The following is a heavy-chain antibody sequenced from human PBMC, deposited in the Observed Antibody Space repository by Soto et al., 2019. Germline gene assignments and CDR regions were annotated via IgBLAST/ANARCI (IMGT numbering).Heavy chain of an antibody. CDR2: INHSGST. CDR1: GGSFSGYY. CDR3: ARHEQFYYYYYGMDV. J-gene: IGHJ6*02. Sequence: SETLSLTCAVYGGSFSGYYWSWIRQPPGKGLEWIGEINHSGSTNYNPSLKSRVTISVDTSRNQFSLKLSSVTAADTAMYYCARHEQFYYYYYGMDVWGQGTAVTVS. D-gene: IGHD4-4*01. V-gene: IGHV4-34*01.